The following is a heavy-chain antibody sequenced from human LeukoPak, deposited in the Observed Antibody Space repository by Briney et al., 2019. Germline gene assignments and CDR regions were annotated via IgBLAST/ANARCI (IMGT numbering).Heavy chain of an antibody. Sequence: GESLRLSCAASGFTFSSYEMNWVRQAPGKGLEWVSYISSSGSTIYYADSVKGRFTISRDNAKNSLYLQMDSLRAEDTAVYYCAKFRTIFGVVIGTFDYWGQGTLVTVSS. D-gene: IGHD3-3*01. CDR1: GFTFSSYE. V-gene: IGHV3-48*03. J-gene: IGHJ4*02. CDR3: AKFRTIFGVVIGTFDY. CDR2: ISSSGSTI.